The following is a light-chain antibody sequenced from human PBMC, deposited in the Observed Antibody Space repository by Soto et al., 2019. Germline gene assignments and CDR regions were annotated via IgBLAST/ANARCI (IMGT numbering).Light chain of an antibody. Sequence: QSVLTQPRSASGSPGQSVTISCSGTSSDVGAYNYVSWYQQHPGRPPKLMIYDVARWPSGVPDRFSGSKSGNTASLTISGLQAEDEADYFCCSYAGGYTYLFGTGTKVTVL. V-gene: IGLV2-11*01. CDR1: SSDVGAYNY. J-gene: IGLJ1*01. CDR3: CSYAGGYTYL. CDR2: DVA.